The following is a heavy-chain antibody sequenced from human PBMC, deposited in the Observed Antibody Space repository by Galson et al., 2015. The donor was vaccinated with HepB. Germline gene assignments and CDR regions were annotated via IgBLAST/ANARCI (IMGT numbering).Heavy chain of an antibody. D-gene: IGHD6-13*01. J-gene: IGHJ4*02. CDR1: GFTFSSYS. Sequence: SLRLSCAASGFTFSSYSMNWVRQAPGKGLEWVSSISSSSSYIYYADSVKGRFTISRDNAKNSLYLQMNSLRAEDTAVYYCASGAAAGYYFDYWGQGTLVTVSS. CDR2: ISSSSSYI. CDR3: ASGAAAGYYFDY. V-gene: IGHV3-21*01.